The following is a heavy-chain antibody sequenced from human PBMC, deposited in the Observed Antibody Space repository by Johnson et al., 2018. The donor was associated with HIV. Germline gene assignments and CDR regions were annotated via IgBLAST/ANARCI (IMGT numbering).Heavy chain of an antibody. V-gene: IGHV3-7*01. CDR2: IKQDGSEK. CDR1: GFTFSSYS. CDR3: ARDSPNAFDI. Sequence: VQLVESGGGLVQPGRSLRLSCAASGFTFSSYSMSWVRQAPGKGLEWVANIKQDGSEKYYVDSVKGRFTISRHNAKNSLYLQMNSLRPEDTAVYYCARDSPNAFDIWGQGTMVTVSS. J-gene: IGHJ3*02.